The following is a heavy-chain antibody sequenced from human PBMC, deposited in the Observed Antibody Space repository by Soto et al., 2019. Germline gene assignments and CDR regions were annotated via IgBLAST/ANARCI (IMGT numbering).Heavy chain of an antibody. Sequence: SETLSLTCAVSGGSISSGGYSWSWIRQPPGKGLEWIGYIYHSGSTYYNPSLKSRVTISVDRSKNQFSLKLSSVTAADTAVYYCAREGYYDSSGKGDAFDIWGQGTMVTVSS. V-gene: IGHV4-30-2*01. J-gene: IGHJ3*02. CDR3: AREGYYDSSGKGDAFDI. CDR2: IYHSGST. CDR1: GGSISSGGYS. D-gene: IGHD3-22*01.